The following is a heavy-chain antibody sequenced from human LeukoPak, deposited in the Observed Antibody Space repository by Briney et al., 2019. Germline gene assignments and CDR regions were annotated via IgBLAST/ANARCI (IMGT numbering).Heavy chain of an antibody. CDR3: AKLPIMAPLNRIEI. V-gene: IGHV3-23*01. CDR2: ISGTGQTT. CDR1: GFTFSSYA. D-gene: IGHD2-8*01. Sequence: GGSLRLSCAASGFTFSSYAMSWVRQAPGKGLEWVSGISGTGQTTYYGGSVKGRFTISRDNSQNKVFLQMSSLRVEDTAVYYCAKLPIMAPLNRIEIWGQGSLVTVS. J-gene: IGHJ4*02.